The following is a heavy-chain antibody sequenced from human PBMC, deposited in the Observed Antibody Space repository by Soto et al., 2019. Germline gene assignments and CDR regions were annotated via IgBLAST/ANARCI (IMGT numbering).Heavy chain of an antibody. V-gene: IGHV1-46*01. CDR2: INPSGGST. CDR1: GYRFISGY. J-gene: IGHJ5*02. Sequence: ASVKVSCKASGYRFISGYMHWVRQAPGQGLEWMGIINPSGGSTSYAQKFQGRVTMTRDTSTSTVYMELSSLRSEDTAVYYCARADEWFDPWGQGTLVTVSS. CDR3: ARADEWFDP.